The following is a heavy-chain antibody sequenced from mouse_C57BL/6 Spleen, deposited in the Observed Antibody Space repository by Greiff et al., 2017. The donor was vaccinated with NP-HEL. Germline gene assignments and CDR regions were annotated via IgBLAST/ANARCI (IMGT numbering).Heavy chain of an antibody. CDR2: INPSSGYT. D-gene: IGHD2-5*01. V-gene: IGHV1-4*01. J-gene: IGHJ1*03. CDR1: GYTFTSYT. Sequence: QVQLKQSGAELARPGASVKMSCKASGYTFTSYTMHWVKQRPGQGLEWIGYINPSSGYTKYNQKFKDKATLTADKSSSTAYMQLSSLTSEDSAVYYCAIAYYSNYWYFDVWGTGTTVTVSS. CDR3: AIAYYSNYWYFDV.